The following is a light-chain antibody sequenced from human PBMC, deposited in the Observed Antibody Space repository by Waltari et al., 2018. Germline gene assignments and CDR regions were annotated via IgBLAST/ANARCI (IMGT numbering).Light chain of an antibody. CDR1: QSVRTN. V-gene: IGKV3-15*01. CDR2: AAS. CDR3: QQYSNWPPIT. J-gene: IGKJ5*01. Sequence: ETVMTQSPATLSVSPGDRATLSCSARQSVRTNLAWYQQKPGQAPRLLIYAASTRATGVPSRFSGTGSGTEFTLTIDSLQSEDFAIYYCQQYSNWPPITFGQGTRLEIK.